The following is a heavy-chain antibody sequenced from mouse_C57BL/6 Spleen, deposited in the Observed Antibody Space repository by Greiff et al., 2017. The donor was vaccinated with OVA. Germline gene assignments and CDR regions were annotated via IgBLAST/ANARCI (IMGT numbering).Heavy chain of an antibody. D-gene: IGHD5-1*01. Sequence: QVQLQQPGAELVKPGASVKMSCKASGYTFTSYWITWVKQRPGQGLEWIGDIYPGSGSTNYTEKFKSKATLTVDTSSSTAYMQLSSLTSEDSAVYYCASRAPSTYGGFAYWGQGTLVTVSA. CDR2: IYPGSGST. CDR1: GYTFTSYW. V-gene: IGHV1-55*01. CDR3: ASRAPSTYGGFAY. J-gene: IGHJ3*01.